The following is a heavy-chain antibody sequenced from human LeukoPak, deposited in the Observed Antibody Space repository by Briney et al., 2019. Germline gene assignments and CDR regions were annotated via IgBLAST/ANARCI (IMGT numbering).Heavy chain of an antibody. CDR2: IYYSGST. CDR3: AILKHSNNWELYYYYYYMDV. CDR1: GGSIRSSSYY. Sequence: PSETLSLTCTVSGGSIRSSSYYWGWIRQPPGKGLEWVGSIYYSGSTYYNPSLKSRLTISVDTSKNQFSLRLSSVTAADTAVYYCAILKHSNNWELYYYYYYMDVWGKGTTVTVSS. V-gene: IGHV4-39*07. J-gene: IGHJ6*03. D-gene: IGHD1-20*01.